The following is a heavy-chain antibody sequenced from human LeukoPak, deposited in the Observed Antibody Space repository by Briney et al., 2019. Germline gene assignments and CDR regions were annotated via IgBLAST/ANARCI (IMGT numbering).Heavy chain of an antibody. Sequence: GGSLRLSCAASGFTFSTYAMSWVRQAPGKGLEWVSGIYGGVNTVYADSVQGRFTISRDNSKNTLYLQMSSLRAEDTAVYYCARDLAPANYGDLEPLDSWGQGTLVTVSS. CDR2: IYGGVNT. J-gene: IGHJ4*02. CDR1: GFTFSTYA. CDR3: ARDLAPANYGDLEPLDS. V-gene: IGHV3-66*01. D-gene: IGHD4-17*01.